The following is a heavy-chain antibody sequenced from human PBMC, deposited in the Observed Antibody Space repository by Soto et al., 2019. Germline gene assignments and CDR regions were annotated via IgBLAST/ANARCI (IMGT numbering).Heavy chain of an antibody. CDR1: GFTFSSYA. V-gene: IGHV3-23*01. CDR3: AKSLDWGGKNY. Sequence: EVHLLESGGNLVQPGGSLTLSCAASGFTFSSYAMSWVRQAPGKGLEWVSAISGRGGSTYYADSVKGPFTISRESSMNTPDLQMSSLTAEATAVYYCAKSLDWGGKNYWAHGTLVTVSS. J-gene: IGHJ4*01. CDR2: ISGRGGST. D-gene: IGHD2-21*01.